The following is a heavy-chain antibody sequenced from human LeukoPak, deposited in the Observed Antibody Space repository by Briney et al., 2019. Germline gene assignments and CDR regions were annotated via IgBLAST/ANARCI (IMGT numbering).Heavy chain of an antibody. D-gene: IGHD5-24*01. Sequence: GASVKVSCKASGSTFTDYYMHWVRQAPGQGLEWMGWINPNSGGTNFAQKFQGRVTMTRDTSTSTVYMELSSLRSEDTAVYYCARVRDGYNDAYDIWGQGTMVTVHS. V-gene: IGHV1-2*02. CDR3: ARVRDGYNDAYDI. J-gene: IGHJ3*02. CDR1: GSTFTDYY. CDR2: INPNSGGT.